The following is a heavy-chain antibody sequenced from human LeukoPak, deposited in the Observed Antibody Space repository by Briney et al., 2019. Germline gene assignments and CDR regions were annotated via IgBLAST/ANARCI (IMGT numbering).Heavy chain of an antibody. V-gene: IGHV4-59*02. Sequence: SETLSLTCTVSGGSVSSYYWSWIRQPPGKGLEWIGYIYYSGITNYNPSLKRRVTISVDTLKNQFSLKLSSVTAADTAVYYCARAPATVTTAASYYFDYWGQGTLVTVSS. CDR1: GGSVSSYY. D-gene: IGHD4-17*01. CDR2: IYYSGIT. J-gene: IGHJ4*02. CDR3: ARAPATVTTAASYYFDY.